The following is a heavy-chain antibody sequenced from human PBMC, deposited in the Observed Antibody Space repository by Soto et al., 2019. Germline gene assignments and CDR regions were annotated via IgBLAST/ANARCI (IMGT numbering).Heavy chain of an antibody. J-gene: IGHJ2*01. D-gene: IGHD3-9*01. CDR2: INDRGSI. CDR3: ASESPDNLNGPPWGWYFHL. V-gene: IGHV4-34*01. CDR1: GGSFSGYY. Sequence: QVQLQQWGAGPLRPLETLSLTCGVSGGSFSGYYWAWIRQSPGKGLEWIGEINDRGSINYNPSLKSRVSIPVDPSKNHYSLNPGSVTAADTAVYYCASESPDNLNGPPWGWYFHLLGRCNLVHVSS.